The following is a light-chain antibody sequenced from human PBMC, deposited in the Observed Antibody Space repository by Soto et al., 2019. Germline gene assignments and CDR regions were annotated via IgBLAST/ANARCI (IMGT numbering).Light chain of an antibody. Sequence: EIVLTQSPGTLSLSPGERATLSCRASQSVSSSYLAWYQQKPGQAPRLLIYGASSRATGFPDRFSGSGSGTDFTLTISRLEPEDLAVFYCQQFGDSPYTFGQGTKLEIK. CDR2: GAS. CDR1: QSVSSSY. CDR3: QQFGDSPYT. J-gene: IGKJ2*01. V-gene: IGKV3-20*01.